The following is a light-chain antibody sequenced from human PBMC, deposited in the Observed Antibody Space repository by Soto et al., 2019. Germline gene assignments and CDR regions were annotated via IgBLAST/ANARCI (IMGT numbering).Light chain of an antibody. Sequence: QAVVTQPPSASATPGQRVTISCSGSSSNIGSNTVNWYQQLPGTAPKLLIYSNNQRPSGVPDRFSGSKSGTSASLAISGLQSEDEADYYCAAWDDSLNGGVFGGGTKVTVL. CDR1: SSNIGSNT. V-gene: IGLV1-44*01. J-gene: IGLJ2*01. CDR3: AAWDDSLNGGV. CDR2: SNN.